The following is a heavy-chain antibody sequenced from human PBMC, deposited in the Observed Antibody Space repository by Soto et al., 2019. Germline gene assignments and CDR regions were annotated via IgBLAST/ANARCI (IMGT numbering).Heavy chain of an antibody. J-gene: IGHJ5*01. Sequence: EVQLVESGGGLVKPGGSLRLSCAASGFTFSSDSMGWVRQAPGKGLEWVAAISSSGSFMNYADSVKGRFTISRDNAKNSLYLQMRSMKGEDTAVYYCARYPPSGTTLDWFDSWGQGTLVTVSS. D-gene: IGHD1-7*01. CDR2: ISSSGSFM. V-gene: IGHV3-21*01. CDR1: GFTFSSDS. CDR3: ARYPPSGTTLDWFDS.